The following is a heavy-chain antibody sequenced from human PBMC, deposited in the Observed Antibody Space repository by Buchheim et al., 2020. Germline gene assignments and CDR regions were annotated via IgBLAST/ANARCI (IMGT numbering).Heavy chain of an antibody. CDR2: INAGNGNT. CDR1: GYTFTCYA. V-gene: IGHV1-3*01. J-gene: IGHJ4*02. Sequence: QVQLVQSGAEVKKPGASVKVSCKASGYTFTCYAMHWVRQAPGQRLEWMGWINAGNGNTKYSQKFQGRVXITRDTSARTAVMELSSLRSEDTAVYYCASGPDVGAVTNRGPLDKWGQGTL. CDR3: ASGPDVGAVTNRGPLDK. D-gene: IGHD2-2*03.